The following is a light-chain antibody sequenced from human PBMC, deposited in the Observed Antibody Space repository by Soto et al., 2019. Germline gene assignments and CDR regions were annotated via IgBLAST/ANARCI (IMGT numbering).Light chain of an antibody. V-gene: IGKV3-15*01. CDR3: QQYNNWVT. Sequence: EIVMTQSPATLSVSPGERATLSCRASQSVSSKLAWFQQKPGQAPSLLIYGVSTRATGVPVRFSGSGSGTEFTLTINSLQSEDFAVYYCQQYNNWVTFGGGTRVEIK. CDR1: QSVSSK. J-gene: IGKJ4*01. CDR2: GVS.